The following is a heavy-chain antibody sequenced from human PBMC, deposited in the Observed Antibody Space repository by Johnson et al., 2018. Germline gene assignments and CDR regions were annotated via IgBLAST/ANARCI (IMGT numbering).Heavy chain of an antibody. CDR3: AGDGAGCSRTSCYRYYYYGMDV. CDR1: RGSISRAS. J-gene: IGHJ6*02. V-gene: IGHV4-59*01. Sequence: QVQLPESGPGLVTPSETLSLTSTVSRGSISRASCSSIRQPPGQGLEWIGSISYRGSTTYNPPLTTLVTIAVDTSKTHLSLELSSVTAADTVVYYCAGDGAGCSRTSCYRYYYYGMDVWGQGTTVTVSS. D-gene: IGHD2-2*01. CDR2: ISYRGST.